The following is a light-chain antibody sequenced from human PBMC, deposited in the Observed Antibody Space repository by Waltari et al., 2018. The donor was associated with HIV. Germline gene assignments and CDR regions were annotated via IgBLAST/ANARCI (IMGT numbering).Light chain of an antibody. J-gene: IGLJ3*02. CDR3: VLYMGSGIWV. CDR1: SRSVSTSYY. Sequence: QTVVTQEPSLSVSPGGTVTLPCGLSSRSVSTSYYPSWYQQTPGQAPRTLIYSTNTRSSGVPDRFSGSILGNKAALTITGAQADDESDYYCVLYMGSGIWVFGGGTKLTVL. V-gene: IGLV8-61*01. CDR2: STN.